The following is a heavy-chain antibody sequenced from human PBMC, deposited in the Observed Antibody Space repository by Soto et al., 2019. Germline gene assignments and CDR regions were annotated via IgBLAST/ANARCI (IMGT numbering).Heavy chain of an antibody. CDR2: IRGEAYGGTT. Sequence: GGSLRLSCSASGLSFGIYTISWFRQAPGKGLEWVGFIRGEAYGGTTEYAASVKGRFTISRDDSKGIAYLQMNSLKTEDTAVYYCCSPKPSYATSLYYLDNYHQEPLFTLSS. CDR3: CSPKPSYATSLYYLDN. J-gene: IGHJ4*01. CDR1: GLSFGIYT. D-gene: IGHD2-2*01. V-gene: IGHV3-49*03.